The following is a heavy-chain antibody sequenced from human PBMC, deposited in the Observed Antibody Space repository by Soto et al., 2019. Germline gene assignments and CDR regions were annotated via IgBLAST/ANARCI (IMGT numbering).Heavy chain of an antibody. CDR3: ARRPPPNYGMDV. J-gene: IGHJ6*02. CDR2: IYYSGST. Sequence: QVQLQESGPGLLKPSETLSLTCTVSGDSINSHYWNWIRQPPGKGLEWIGYIYYSGSTNYNPPLKSRVAISVDPSKNQFSLRLSSVTAADTAVYYCARRPPPNYGMDVWGQGTTVTVSS. V-gene: IGHV4-59*08. CDR1: GDSINSHY.